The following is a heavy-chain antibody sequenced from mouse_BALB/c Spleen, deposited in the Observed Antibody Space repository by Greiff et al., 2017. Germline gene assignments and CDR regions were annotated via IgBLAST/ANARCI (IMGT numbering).Heavy chain of an antibody. J-gene: IGHJ4*01. D-gene: IGHD2-4*01. V-gene: IGHV3-6*02. CDR2: ISYDGSN. Sequence: EVQLQQSGPGLVKPSQSLSLTCSVTGYSITSGYYWNWIRQFPGNKLEWMGYISYDGSNNYNPSLKNRISITRDTSKNQFFLKLNSVTTEDTATYYCARGGDDYAGYAMDYWGQGTSVTVSS. CDR3: ARGGDDYAGYAMDY. CDR1: GYSITSGYY.